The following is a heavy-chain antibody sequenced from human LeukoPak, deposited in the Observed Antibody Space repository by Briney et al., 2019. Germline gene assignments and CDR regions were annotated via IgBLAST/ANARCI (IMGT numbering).Heavy chain of an antibody. Sequence: PGGSLRLSCAASGFTFSSYAMSWVRQAPGKGLEWVSAISGSGGSTYYADSVKGRFTIPRDNSKNTLYLQMNSLRAEDTAVYYCAKGSTMTYWLAFFDYWGQGTLVTVSS. CDR1: GFTFSSYA. CDR3: AKGSTMTYWLAFFDY. D-gene: IGHD3-22*01. V-gene: IGHV3-23*01. CDR2: ISGSGGST. J-gene: IGHJ4*02.